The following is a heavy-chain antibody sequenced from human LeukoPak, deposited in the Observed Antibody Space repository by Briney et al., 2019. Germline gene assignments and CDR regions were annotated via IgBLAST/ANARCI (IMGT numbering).Heavy chain of an antibody. Sequence: ASVKVSCKASGYTFTSYDINWVRQATGQGLEWMGWMNPNSGNTGYAQKFQGRVTMTRNTSISTAYMELSSLRSEDTAVYYCARGDSSSWYRWFDPWGQGTLVTVSS. V-gene: IGHV1-8*01. CDR2: MNPNSGNT. J-gene: IGHJ5*02. CDR1: GYTFTSYD. D-gene: IGHD6-13*01. CDR3: ARGDSSSWYRWFDP.